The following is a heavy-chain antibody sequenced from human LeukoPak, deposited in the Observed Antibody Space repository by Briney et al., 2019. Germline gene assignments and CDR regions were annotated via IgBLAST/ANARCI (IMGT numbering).Heavy chain of an antibody. CDR1: GGSVSSGNYY. V-gene: IGHV4-61*02. CDR2: IYTSGST. Sequence: SETLSLTCTVSGGSVSSGNYYWSWIRQPAGKGLEWIGRIYTSGSTNYNPSLDSRVTISLDRSRNQFFLKLSSVTAADTAVYYCARRYFPRYFDYWGQGTLVTVSS. CDR3: ARRYFPRYFDY. D-gene: IGHD3-9*01. J-gene: IGHJ4*02.